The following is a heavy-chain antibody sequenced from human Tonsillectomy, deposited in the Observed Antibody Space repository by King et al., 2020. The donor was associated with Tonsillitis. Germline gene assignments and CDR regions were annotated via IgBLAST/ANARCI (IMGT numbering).Heavy chain of an antibody. CDR1: GGSISSGGYY. V-gene: IGHV4-31*03. Sequence: QLQLQESGPGLVKPSQTLSLTCTVSGGSISSGGYYWSWIRQHQGKGLEGIGYIYDSGSTYYNPALKSRGTISVDTSKNQFSLKLRSVTAADTAVYYCARVGANYYDSSGYYLYFDYWGQGTLVTVSS. D-gene: IGHD3-22*01. J-gene: IGHJ4*02. CDR2: IYDSGST. CDR3: ARVGANYYDSSGYYLYFDY.